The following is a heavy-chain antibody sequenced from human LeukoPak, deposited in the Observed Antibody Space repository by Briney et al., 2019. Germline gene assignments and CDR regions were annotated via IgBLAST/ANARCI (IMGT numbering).Heavy chain of an antibody. CDR3: ARGIAAAGAYYYYYYGMDV. J-gene: IGHJ6*02. Sequence: SETLSLTCAVYGGSFSGYYWSWIRQPPGKGLEWIGEINHSGSTNYNPSLKSRVTISVDTSKNQFSLKLSSVTAADTAVYYCARGIAAAGAYYYYYYGMDVWGQGTTVTVSS. V-gene: IGHV4-34*01. CDR2: INHSGST. CDR1: GGSFSGYY. D-gene: IGHD6-13*01.